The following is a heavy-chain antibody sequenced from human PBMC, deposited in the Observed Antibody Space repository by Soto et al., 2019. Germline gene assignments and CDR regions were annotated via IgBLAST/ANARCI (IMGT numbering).Heavy chain of an antibody. CDR1: GFTFSSYA. CDR2: ISGSGGST. Sequence: GGSLRLSCAASGFTFSSYAMSWVRQAPGKGLEWVSAISGSGGSTYYADSVKGRFTISRDNSKNTLYLQMNSLRAEDTAVYYCAKAYNPYGSGSLNWFDPWGQGTLVTVSS. V-gene: IGHV3-23*01. D-gene: IGHD3-10*01. J-gene: IGHJ5*02. CDR3: AKAYNPYGSGSLNWFDP.